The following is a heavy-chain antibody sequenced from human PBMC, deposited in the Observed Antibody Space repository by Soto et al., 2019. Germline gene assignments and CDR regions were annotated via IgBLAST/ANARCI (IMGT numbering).Heavy chain of an antibody. CDR1: GGTFSSYA. CDR2: IIPIFGTA. V-gene: IGHV1-69*12. J-gene: IGHJ4*02. CDR3: ARRTYYYDSSGYTHDY. Sequence: QVHLVQSGAEVKKPGSSVKVSCKASGGTFSSYAMSWVRQAPGQGLEWMGGIIPIFGTADYAQTFQGRVTITADESTSTAYMELSSLRSEDTAVYYCARRTYYYDSSGYTHDYWGQGTLVTVSS. D-gene: IGHD3-22*01.